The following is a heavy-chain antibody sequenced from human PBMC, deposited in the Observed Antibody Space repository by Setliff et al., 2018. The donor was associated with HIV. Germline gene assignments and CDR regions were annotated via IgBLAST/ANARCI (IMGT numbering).Heavy chain of an antibody. D-gene: IGHD3-9*01. J-gene: IGHJ4*02. CDR1: GYKFTGHN. CDR3: ARQDIPTGYYLFDY. V-gene: IGHV1-2*06. CDR2: INPNMGDT. Sequence: ASVKVSCKASGYKFTGHNIQWMRQAPGQGLEWMGRINPNMGDTQYAQKFQGRIIMTRDTSINTVYMELSSLTSDDTTLYYCARQDIPTGYYLFDYWGQGTQVTVSS.